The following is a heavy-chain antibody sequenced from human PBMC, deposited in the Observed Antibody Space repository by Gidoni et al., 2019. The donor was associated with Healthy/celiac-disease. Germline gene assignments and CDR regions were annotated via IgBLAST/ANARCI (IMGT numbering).Heavy chain of an antibody. CDR2: IKEDGSEK. V-gene: IGHV3-7*01. J-gene: IGHJ4*02. D-gene: IGHD6-13*01. Sequence: EVQLVESGGGWVQPGGSLSLSCPAPGFTFSSYGMSWVRQAPGKGLEWVVNIKEDGSEKYYVDSVKGRFTISRDNAKNSLYLQMNSLRAEDTAVYYCARDVAAEPRWGQGTLVTVSS. CDR3: ARDVAAEPR. CDR1: GFTFSSYG.